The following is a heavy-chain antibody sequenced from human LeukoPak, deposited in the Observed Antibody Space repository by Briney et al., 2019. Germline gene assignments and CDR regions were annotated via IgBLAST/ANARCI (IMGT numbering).Heavy chain of an antibody. J-gene: IGHJ4*02. CDR2: ISYDGTKT. CDR3: EREWFGESN. D-gene: IGHD3-10*01. Sequence: PGGSLRLSCAPSGFTFSSSNMHWVRQSPGKGLEWLALISYDGTKTYYAESVKGRFTVSGDNSKNTLFLQMNSLTAEDTAIYYCEREWFGESNWGQGARVTVSS. CDR1: GFTFSSSN. V-gene: IGHV3-30*04.